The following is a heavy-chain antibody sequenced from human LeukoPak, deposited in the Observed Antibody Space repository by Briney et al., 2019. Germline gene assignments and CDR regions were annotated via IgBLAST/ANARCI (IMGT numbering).Heavy chain of an antibody. J-gene: IGHJ3*02. CDR3: ARAAMKSIRAFDI. D-gene: IGHD5-18*01. CDR2: IYHSGST. V-gene: IGHV4-30-2*01. Sequence: SQTLSLTCAVSGGSLSSGGYSWSWIRQPPGKGLEWIGYIYHSGSTYYNPSLKSRVTISVDRSKNQFSLKLSSVTAADTAVYYCARAAMKSIRAFDIWGQGTMVTVSS. CDR1: GGSLSSGGYS.